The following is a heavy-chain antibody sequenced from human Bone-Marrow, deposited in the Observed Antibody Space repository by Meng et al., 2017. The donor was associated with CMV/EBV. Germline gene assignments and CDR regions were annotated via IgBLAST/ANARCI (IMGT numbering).Heavy chain of an antibody. Sequence: GGSLRLSCAASGFTVSSSYLSWVRQAPGKGLEWVSVIYSGGSTYYADSVKGRFTISRDNSKNTLYLQMNSLRAEDTAIYYCAKILQAHIIAYYYGMDVWGQGTPVTVSS. D-gene: IGHD4-11*01. CDR1: GFTVSSSY. CDR3: AKILQAHIIAYYYGMDV. CDR2: IYSGGST. J-gene: IGHJ6*02. V-gene: IGHV3-53*01.